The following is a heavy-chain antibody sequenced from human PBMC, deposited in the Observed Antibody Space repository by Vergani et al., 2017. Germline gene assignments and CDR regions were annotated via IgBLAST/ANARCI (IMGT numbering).Heavy chain of an antibody. CDR2: INHSGST. Sequence: QVQLQQWGAGLLKPSETLSLTCAVYGGSFSGYYWSWIRQPPGKGLEWIGEINHSGSTNYNPSLKSRVTISVDTSKNQFSLKLSSVTAADTAVYYCARGPPHYDILTGYYLYYFDYWGQGTLVTVSS. CDR3: ARGPPHYDILTGYYLYYFDY. CDR1: GGSFSGYY. D-gene: IGHD3-9*01. V-gene: IGHV4-34*01. J-gene: IGHJ4*02.